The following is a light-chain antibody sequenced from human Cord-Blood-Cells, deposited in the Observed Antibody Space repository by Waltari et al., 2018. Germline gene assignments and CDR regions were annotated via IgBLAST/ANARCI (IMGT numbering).Light chain of an antibody. V-gene: IGKV3-15*01. CDR2: GAS. J-gene: IGKJ2*01. CDR3: QQYNNWPYT. CDR1: QSVSSN. Sequence: EIVMTQSPSTLSVSPGARATLSCRASQSVSSNLAWYQQKPDQAPRLLIYGASTRATGIPARVSGSGSGTEFTLTIRSLQSEDFAVYYCQQYNNWPYTFGQGTKLEIK.